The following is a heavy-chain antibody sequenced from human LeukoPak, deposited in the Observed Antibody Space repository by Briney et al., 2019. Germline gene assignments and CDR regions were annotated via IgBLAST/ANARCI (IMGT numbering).Heavy chain of an antibody. CDR1: GFTFSSYW. J-gene: IGHJ4*02. CDR2: ISYDGSNK. Sequence: HPGGSLRLSCAASGFTFSSYWMTWVRQAPGKGLEWVAVISYDGSNKYYADSVKGRFTISRDNSKNTLYLQMNSLRAEDTAVYYCAKCGIVVVAAMTDWGQGTLVTVSS. D-gene: IGHD2-15*01. CDR3: AKCGIVVVAAMTD. V-gene: IGHV3-30*18.